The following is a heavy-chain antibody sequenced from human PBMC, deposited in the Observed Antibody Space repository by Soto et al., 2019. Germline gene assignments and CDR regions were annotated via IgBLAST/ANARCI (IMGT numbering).Heavy chain of an antibody. V-gene: IGHV4-59*01. D-gene: IGHD3-3*01. CDR1: GGSITDNY. Sequence: QVQLQQSGPGLLKPSETLSLTCSVSGGSITDNYWTWIRQSPGKGLEWDGYINYTGITNYKPSLKRLLTISLDMSKHQFSPKLDSVTAADTAVYYCARALDYDFWGGRNWFDPWGQGTLVTVSS. CDR2: INYTGIT. CDR3: ARALDYDFWGGRNWFDP. J-gene: IGHJ5*02.